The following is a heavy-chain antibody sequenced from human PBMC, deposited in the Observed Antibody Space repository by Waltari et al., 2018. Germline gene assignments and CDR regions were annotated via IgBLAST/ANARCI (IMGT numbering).Heavy chain of an antibody. V-gene: IGHV4-31*03. CDR2: IYYSGST. J-gene: IGHJ3*02. CDR3: ARDRVDFWSGLEAFDI. Sequence: QVQLQESGPGLVKPSQTLSLTCTVSGGSISSGGYYWRWIRQHPGKGLEWIGYIYYSGSTYYSPSLKGRVTISVDTSKNQFSRKLSSGTAADTAVYYCARDRVDFWSGLEAFDIWGQGTMVTVSS. D-gene: IGHD3-3*01. CDR1: GGSISSGGYY.